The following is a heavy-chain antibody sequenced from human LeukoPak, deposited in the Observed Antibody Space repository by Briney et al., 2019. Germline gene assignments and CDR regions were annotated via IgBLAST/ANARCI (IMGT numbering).Heavy chain of an antibody. CDR3: ARWRYYGSGSYFHFDY. Sequence: SETLSLTCTVSGGSISSSSYYWGWIRQPPGKGLERIGSIYYSGSTYYNPSLKSRVTISVDTSKNQFSLKLSSVTAADTAVYYCARWRYYGSGSYFHFDYWGQGTLVTVSS. V-gene: IGHV4-39*01. CDR2: IYYSGST. CDR1: GGSISSSSYY. D-gene: IGHD3-10*01. J-gene: IGHJ4*02.